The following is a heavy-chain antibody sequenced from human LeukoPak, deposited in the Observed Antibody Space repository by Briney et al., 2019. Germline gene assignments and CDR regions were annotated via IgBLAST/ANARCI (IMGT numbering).Heavy chain of an antibody. D-gene: IGHD5-18*01. Sequence: PGGSLRLSCAASGFTFSSYSMNWVRQAPGKGLEWVSYISSSSSTIYYADSVKGRFIISRDNAKNSLYLQMNSLRAEDTAVYYCARDALWELWLPYYFDFWGQGTLVTVSS. CDR3: ARDALWELWLPYYFDF. V-gene: IGHV3-48*01. J-gene: IGHJ4*02. CDR2: ISSSSSTI. CDR1: GFTFSSYS.